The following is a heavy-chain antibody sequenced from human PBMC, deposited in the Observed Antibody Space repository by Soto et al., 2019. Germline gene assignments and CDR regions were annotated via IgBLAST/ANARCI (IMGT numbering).Heavy chain of an antibody. Sequence: GGSLRLSCAVSGFTFSTYAMSWVRQAPGKGLEWVSAISGSGGSTFYAASVKGRFTISRDNSINMLYLQINSLKPEDKAVYYCAHPLGYGVFDAYDSWGQGARVTVS. CDR3: AHPLGYGVFDAYDS. CDR2: ISGSGGST. D-gene: IGHD2-8*01. J-gene: IGHJ3*02. CDR1: GFTFSTYA. V-gene: IGHV3-23*01.